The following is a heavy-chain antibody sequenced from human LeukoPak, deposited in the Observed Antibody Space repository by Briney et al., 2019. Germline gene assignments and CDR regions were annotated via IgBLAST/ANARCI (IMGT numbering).Heavy chain of an antibody. CDR3: ARAVTIATRSTGY. Sequence: GGSLRLSCTASGFDFSSFPMNWVRQAPGKGLEWVSSIPVNADSLYYATSTQGRFTVSRDNAKNTLYLQMNSLRAEDTAVYYCARAVTIATRSTGYWGQGTLVTVSS. CDR1: GFDFSSFP. CDR2: IPVNADSL. J-gene: IGHJ4*02. D-gene: IGHD6-6*01. V-gene: IGHV3-21*01.